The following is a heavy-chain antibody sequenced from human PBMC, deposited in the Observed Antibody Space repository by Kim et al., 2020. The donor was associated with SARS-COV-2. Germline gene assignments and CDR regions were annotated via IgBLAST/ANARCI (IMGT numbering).Heavy chain of an antibody. CDR2: INAGNGNT. Sequence: ASVKVSCKASGYSFSSFDIYWVRQAPGQGLEWMGWINAGNGNTKYSQKFQGRVTFTRDTSATTAYMEMRNLKSDDTALYYCARASFGKYHFDYWGQGPLVTVSS. J-gene: IGHJ4*02. V-gene: IGHV1-3*01. D-gene: IGHD3-10*01. CDR3: ARASFGKYHFDY. CDR1: GYSFSSFD.